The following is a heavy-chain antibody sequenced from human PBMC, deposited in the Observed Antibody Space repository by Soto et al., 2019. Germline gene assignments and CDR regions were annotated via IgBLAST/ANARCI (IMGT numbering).Heavy chain of an antibody. D-gene: IGHD5-18*01. CDR1: GGSFSGYY. Sequence: SETLSLTCAVYGGSFSGYYWSWIRQPPGKGLEWIGEINHSGSTNYNPSLKSRVTISVDTSKNQFSLKLSSVTAADTAVYYCARSKGKYGRGYSYGYFDDWGQGTLVTVAS. V-gene: IGHV4-34*01. CDR3: ARSKGKYGRGYSYGYFDD. J-gene: IGHJ4*02. CDR2: INHSGST.